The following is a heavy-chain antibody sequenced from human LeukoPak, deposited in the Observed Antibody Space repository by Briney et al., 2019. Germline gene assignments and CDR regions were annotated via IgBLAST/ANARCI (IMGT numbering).Heavy chain of an antibody. CDR1: GGTFSSYA. CDR3: ARVPIAVRGWFDP. V-gene: IGHV1-69*13. CDR2: IIPIFGTA. J-gene: IGHJ5*02. Sequence: GASVKVSCKASGGTFSSYAISWVRQAPGQGLEWMGGIIPIFGTANYAQKFQGRVTITADESTSTAYMELSSLRSEDTAVYYCARVPIAVRGWFDPWGQGTLVTVSS. D-gene: IGHD2-15*01.